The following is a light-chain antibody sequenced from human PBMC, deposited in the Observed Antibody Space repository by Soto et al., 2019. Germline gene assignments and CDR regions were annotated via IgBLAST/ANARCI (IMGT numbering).Light chain of an antibody. V-gene: IGLV2-11*01. Sequence: QSALTQPRSVSGSPGQSVAISCTVTSRDVDAYDFVSWYQHHPGKAPKLIISEVSKRPSGVCHRFSGSKSGNTASLTISGLQAEDEADYFCCSFAGSVYVFGTGTKVTVX. CDR3: CSFAGSVYV. CDR1: SRDVDAYDF. J-gene: IGLJ1*01. CDR2: EVS.